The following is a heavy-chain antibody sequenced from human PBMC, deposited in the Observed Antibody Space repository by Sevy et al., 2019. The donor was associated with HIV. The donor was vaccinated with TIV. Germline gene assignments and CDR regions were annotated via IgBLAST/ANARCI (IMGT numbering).Heavy chain of an antibody. D-gene: IGHD5-12*01. CDR3: AKDVSDGYNYFLDF. V-gene: IGHV3-30*18. J-gene: IGHJ4*02. Sequence: GGSLRLSCAASGFTFRSYGMHWVRQAPGKGLEWVAFISNDGGNQYYADSVKGGFTISRDNSRNRVYLQMNSLGAEDTAVYYCAKDVSDGYNYFLDFWGQGALVTVSS. CDR1: GFTFRSYG. CDR2: ISNDGGNQ.